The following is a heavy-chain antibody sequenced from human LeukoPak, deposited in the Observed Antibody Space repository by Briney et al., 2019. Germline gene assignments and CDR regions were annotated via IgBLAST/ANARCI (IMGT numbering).Heavy chain of an antibody. J-gene: IGHJ5*01. CDR3: ASLNWFDS. V-gene: IGHV3-53*01. Sequence: GGSLRLSCAASGFTVSSNYMSWVRQAPGKGLEWVSVIYSGGSTYYADSVKGRFTISRDNAKNSLYLQMNSLRAEDTAIYYCASLNWFDSWGQGTLVTVSS. CDR2: IYSGGST. CDR1: GFTVSSNY.